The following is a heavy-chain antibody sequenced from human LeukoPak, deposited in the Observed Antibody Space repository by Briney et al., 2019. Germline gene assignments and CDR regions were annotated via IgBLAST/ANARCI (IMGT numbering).Heavy chain of an antibody. CDR2: NDSGGST. V-gene: IGHV3-23*01. CDR3: AKPAISSRGWYYDY. Sequence: PGGSLRLSCAASGFTFSTYGMSWVRQAPGKGLEWVSANDSGGSTYYADSVKGRFTISRDNSKNTLYLQMNSLRAEDTAVYYCAKPAISSRGWYYDYWGQGTLVTVSS. J-gene: IGHJ4*02. CDR1: GFTFSTYG. D-gene: IGHD6-19*01.